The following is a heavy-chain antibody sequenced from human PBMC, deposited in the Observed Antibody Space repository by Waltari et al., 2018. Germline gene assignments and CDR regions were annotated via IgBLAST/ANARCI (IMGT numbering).Heavy chain of an antibody. J-gene: IGHJ4*02. CDR2: IYHSGST. D-gene: IGHD3-22*01. V-gene: IGHV4-38-2*01. CDR1: GYSISSGYY. Sequence: QVQLQESGPGLVKPSETLSLTCAVSGYSISSGYYWGWIRQPPGKGLEWIGSIYHSGSTYHNPSLKSRVTISVDTSKNQFSLKLSSVTAADTAVYYCAGGRLYYYDSSGYQNWGQGTLVTVSS. CDR3: AGGRLYYYDSSGYQN.